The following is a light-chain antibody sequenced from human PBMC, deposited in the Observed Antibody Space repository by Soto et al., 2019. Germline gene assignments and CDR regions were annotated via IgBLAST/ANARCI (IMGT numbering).Light chain of an antibody. V-gene: IGLV2-11*01. CDR2: DVS. CDR3: CSYAGSYTVV. CDR1: SSDVGGYNY. J-gene: IGLJ2*01. Sequence: QSALTQPRSVSGSPGQSVTISCTGTSSDVGGYNYVSWYQQHPGKAPKLMNYDVSKRPSGVPDRFSGSKSSNTASLTISGLQAEDEADYYCCSYAGSYTVVFGGGTKLTVL.